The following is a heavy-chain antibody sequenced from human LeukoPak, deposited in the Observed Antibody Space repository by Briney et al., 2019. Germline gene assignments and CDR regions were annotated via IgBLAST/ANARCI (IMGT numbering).Heavy chain of an antibody. D-gene: IGHD2-15*01. CDR1: GGSISSYY. CDR3: AREVPCSGGSCYLPCYYGMDV. CDR2: IYTSGST. V-gene: IGHV4-4*07. J-gene: IGHJ6*02. Sequence: SETLSLTCTVSGGSISSYYWSWIRQPAGKGLEWIGRIYTSGSTNYNPSLKSRVTMSVDTSKNQFSLKLSSVTAADTAVYYCAREVPCSGGSCYLPCYYGMDVWGQGTTVTVSS.